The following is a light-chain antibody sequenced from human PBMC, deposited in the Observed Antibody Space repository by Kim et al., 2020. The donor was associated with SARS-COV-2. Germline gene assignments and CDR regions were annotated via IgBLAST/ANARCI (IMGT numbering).Light chain of an antibody. V-gene: IGLV2-14*01. CDR1: SRDVGGYNY. J-gene: IGLJ2*01. CDR2: EVT. Sequence: GQSITSSCTGNSRDVGGYNYVSWYQQHPGKAPKLMIYEVTKRPSGVSNRFSGSKSGNTASLTISGLQAEDEADYYCTSYTSSDTLVFGGGTQLTVL. CDR3: TSYTSSDTLV.